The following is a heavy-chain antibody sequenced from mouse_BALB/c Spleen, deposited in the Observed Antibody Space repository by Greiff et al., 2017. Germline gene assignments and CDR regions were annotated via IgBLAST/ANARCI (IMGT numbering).Heavy chain of an antibody. CDR2: IYPGDGDT. CDR3: ARRDYAWFAY. V-gene: IGHV1-80*01. D-gene: IGHD2-4*01. J-gene: IGHJ3*01. Sequence: VQLQQSGAELVRPGSSVKISCKASGYAFSSYWMNWVKQRPGQGLEWIGQIYPGDGDTNYNGKFKGKATLTADKSSSTAYMQLSSLTSEDSAVYFCARRDYAWFAYWGQGTLVTVSA. CDR1: GYAFSSYW.